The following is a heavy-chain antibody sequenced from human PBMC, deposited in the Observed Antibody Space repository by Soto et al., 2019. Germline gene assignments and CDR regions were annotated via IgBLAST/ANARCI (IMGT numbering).Heavy chain of an antibody. V-gene: IGHV1-69*01. CDR2: IIPIFGTA. CDR1: GGTFSSYA. D-gene: IGHD6-6*01. CDR3: AKGSTIIAARRGWFDP. J-gene: IGHJ5*02. Sequence: QVQLVQSGAEVKKPGSSVKVSCKASGGTFSSYAISWVRQAPGQGLDWMGGIIPIFGTANYAQKFQGRVTITADESTSTAYMELSSLRSEDTAVYYCAKGSTIIAARRGWFDPWGQGTLVTVSS.